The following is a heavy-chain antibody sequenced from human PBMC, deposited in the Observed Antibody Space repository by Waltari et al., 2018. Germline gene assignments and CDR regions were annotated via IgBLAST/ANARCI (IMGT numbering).Heavy chain of an antibody. CDR3: ARPRDCSGGSCFGAFDI. CDR1: GYSISSGYY. D-gene: IGHD2-15*01. V-gene: IGHV4-38-2*01. J-gene: IGHJ3*02. CDR2: IYHSGST. Sequence: QVQLQESGPGLVKPSETLSLTCAVSGYSISSGYYWGWLRQPPGKGLEWIGSIYHSGSTYYNPSLKSRVTISVDTSKNQFSLKLSSVTAADTAVYYCARPRDCSGGSCFGAFDIWGQGTMVTVSS.